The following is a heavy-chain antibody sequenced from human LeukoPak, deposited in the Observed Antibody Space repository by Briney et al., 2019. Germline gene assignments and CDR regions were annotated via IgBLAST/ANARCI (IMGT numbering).Heavy chain of an antibody. CDR2: IIPILGIA. D-gene: IGHD5-12*01. CDR1: GGTFSSYA. CDR3: AGGCGEDIVATITSEWYGMDV. Sequence: GASVKVSCKASGGTFSSYAISWVRQAPGQGLEWMGRIIPILGIANYAQKFQGRVTITADKSTSTAYMELSSLRSEDTAVYYCAGGCGEDIVATITSEWYGMDVWGQGTTVTVSS. V-gene: IGHV1-69*04. J-gene: IGHJ6*02.